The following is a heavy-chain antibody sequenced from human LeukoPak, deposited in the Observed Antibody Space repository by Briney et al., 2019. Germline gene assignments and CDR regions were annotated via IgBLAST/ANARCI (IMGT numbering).Heavy chain of an antibody. Sequence: PSETLSLTCAVYGGSFSGYYWSWIRQPPGKGLEWIGEINHSGSTNYNPSLKSRVTISVDMSKNQFSLKLSSVTAADTAVYYCARAFPSIRDWGQGALVTVSS. D-gene: IGHD2-21*01. V-gene: IGHV4-34*01. CDR3: ARAFPSIRD. CDR2: INHSGST. CDR1: GGSFSGYY. J-gene: IGHJ4*02.